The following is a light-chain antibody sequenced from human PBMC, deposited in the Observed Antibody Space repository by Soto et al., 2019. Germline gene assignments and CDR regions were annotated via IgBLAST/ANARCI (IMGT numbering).Light chain of an antibody. Sequence: QSVLTQPPSVSGAPGQRVTISCTWSSSNIGAGYEVHWYQQLPGTAPKLLIYGNIYRPSGVPDRFSGSKSGTSVSLDITGLQAWDEDDYPCQSYDSSLSGVVFGGGTKLTVL. V-gene: IGLV1-40*01. CDR3: QSYDSSLSGVV. CDR2: GNI. J-gene: IGLJ2*01. CDR1: SSNIGAGYE.